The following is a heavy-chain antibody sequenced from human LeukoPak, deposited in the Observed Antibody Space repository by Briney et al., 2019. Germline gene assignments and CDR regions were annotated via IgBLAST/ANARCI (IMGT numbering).Heavy chain of an antibody. Sequence: GSLRLSCAASGFTSSSYWMSWIRQPPGKGLEWIGEINHSGSTNYNPSLKSRVTISVDTSKNQFSLKLSSVTAADTAMYYCASSLDYYDSGSYFDYWGQGTLVTVSS. CDR1: GFTSSSYW. J-gene: IGHJ4*02. CDR3: ASSLDYYDSGSYFDY. V-gene: IGHV4-34*01. D-gene: IGHD3-10*01. CDR2: INHSGST.